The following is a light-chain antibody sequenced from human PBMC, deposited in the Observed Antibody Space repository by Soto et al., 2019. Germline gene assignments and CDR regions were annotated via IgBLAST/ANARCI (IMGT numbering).Light chain of an antibody. CDR2: AAS. Sequence: IHMTQSPSSLSASVGDRVTISWRASQGIRNDLAWYQQKPGKAPKLLIFAASNLQSGVPSRFSGSGSGTDFTLTISRLQPEEFATYYCLQLYNFSWTFGQGTKV. CDR1: QGIRND. V-gene: IGKV1-6*01. CDR3: LQLYNFSWT. J-gene: IGKJ1*01.